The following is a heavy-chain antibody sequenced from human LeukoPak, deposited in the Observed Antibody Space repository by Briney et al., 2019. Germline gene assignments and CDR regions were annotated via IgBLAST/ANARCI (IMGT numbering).Heavy chain of an antibody. J-gene: IGHJ4*02. Sequence: KPSETLSLTCTVSRGSICGYYCRWVRQPPGKGLEWIGYIYYSGSTNYNPSLKSRATISLDTSKNQFSLKLNSVTAAYTAVYYCARGRIIAARPVDYWGQGTLVTVSS. V-gene: IGHV4-59*01. CDR3: ARGRIIAARPVDY. CDR1: RGSICGYY. CDR2: IYYSGST. D-gene: IGHD6-6*01.